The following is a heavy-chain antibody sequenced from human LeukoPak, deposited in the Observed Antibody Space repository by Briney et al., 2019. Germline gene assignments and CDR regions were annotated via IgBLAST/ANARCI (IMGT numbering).Heavy chain of an antibody. CDR3: AKGVDSSWWTHYFDY. CDR2: ISGSGGYT. CDR1: GFTFSSYA. D-gene: IGHD6-13*01. J-gene: IGHJ4*02. V-gene: IGHV3-23*01. Sequence: GGSLRLSCAASGFTFSSYAMSWVRQAPGKGLEWVSGISGSGGYTYYVDSVKGRFTISRDNSKNTLYLQMNSLRAEDTAVYYCAKGVDSSWWTHYFDYWGQGTLVTVSS.